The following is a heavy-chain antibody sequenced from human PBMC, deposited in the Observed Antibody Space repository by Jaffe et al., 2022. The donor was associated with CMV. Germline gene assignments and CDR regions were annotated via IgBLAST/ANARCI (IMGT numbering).Heavy chain of an antibody. CDR3: ARQDCSGGSCYLSSYYYYGMDV. CDR2: IYYSGST. V-gene: IGHV4-39*01. J-gene: IGHJ6*02. CDR1: GGSISSSSYY. D-gene: IGHD2-15*01. Sequence: QLQLQESGPGLVKPSETLSLTCTVSGGSISSSSYYWGWIRQPPGKGLEWIGSIYYSGSTYYNPSLKSRVTISVDTSKNQFSLKLSSVTAADTAVYYCARQDCSGGSCYLSSYYYYGMDVWGQGTTVTVSS.